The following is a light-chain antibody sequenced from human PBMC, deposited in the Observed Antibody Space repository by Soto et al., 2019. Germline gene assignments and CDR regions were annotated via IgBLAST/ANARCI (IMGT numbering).Light chain of an antibody. J-gene: IGKJ1*01. Sequence: EIVMTQSPATLSVSPGERATLSCRASQSVSSNLAWYHQKPGQAPRLLIYGASTRATGIPARFSGSGSGTEFTHAISSLQSEDFAVYYCQQYNNWPPRATFGQGTKVEIK. V-gene: IGKV3-15*01. CDR3: QQYNNWPPRAT. CDR1: QSVSSN. CDR2: GAS.